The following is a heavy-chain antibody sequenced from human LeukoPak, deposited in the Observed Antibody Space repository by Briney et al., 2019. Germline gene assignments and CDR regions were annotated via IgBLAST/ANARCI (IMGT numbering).Heavy chain of an antibody. V-gene: IGHV1-46*01. D-gene: IGHD3-22*01. J-gene: IGHJ4*02. CDR2: INPSGGST. CDR1: GYTFTSYY. CDR3: ARAGITMMHPLDY. Sequence: ASVKVSCKASGYTFTSYYMHWVRQAPGQGLEWMGIINPSGGSTSYAQKFQGRVTMTRDMSTGTVYMELSSLRSEDTAVYYCARAGITMMHPLDYWGQGTLVTVSS.